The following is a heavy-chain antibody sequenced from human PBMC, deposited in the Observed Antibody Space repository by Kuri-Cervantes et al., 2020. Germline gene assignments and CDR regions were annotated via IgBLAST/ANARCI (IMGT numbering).Heavy chain of an antibody. Sequence: ASVKVSCKASGYTFTGYYMHWVRQAPGQGLEWMGWINPNSGGTNYAQKFQGRVTMTRDTSISTAYMELNRLTSDDTAMFYCARELPGGTHDYWGQGTLVTVSS. CDR3: ARELPGGTHDY. CDR2: INPNSGGT. D-gene: IGHD3-16*01. V-gene: IGHV1-2*02. J-gene: IGHJ4*02. CDR1: GYTFTGYY.